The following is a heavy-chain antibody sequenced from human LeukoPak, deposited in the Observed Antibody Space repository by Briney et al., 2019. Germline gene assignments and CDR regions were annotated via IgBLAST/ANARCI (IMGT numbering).Heavy chain of an antibody. CDR1: GYTFTGYY. CDR3: ARQATPLAAFDI. Sequence: ASVKVSCKASGYTFTGYYMHWVRQAPGQGLEWVGWINPNSGGTNYAQKFQGRVTMTRDTSISTAYMELSRLRSDDTAVYYCARQATPLAAFDIRGQEALVTVSS. V-gene: IGHV1-2*02. CDR2: INPNSGGT. J-gene: IGHJ3*02. D-gene: IGHD5-12*01.